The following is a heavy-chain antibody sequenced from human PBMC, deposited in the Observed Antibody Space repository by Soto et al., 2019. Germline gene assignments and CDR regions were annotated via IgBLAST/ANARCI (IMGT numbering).Heavy chain of an antibody. D-gene: IGHD5-12*01. Sequence: EVQLVESGGTLVQPGGSLRLSCAASGFTFSTFWMHWVRQAPGKGLVWVSRINTDGSKTTYAASVEGRFTISRDNAKNTVYLQMDSLRAEDTAVYYCATVATNSYNWLDPWGQGTLVTVSS. J-gene: IGHJ5*02. CDR1: GFTFSTFW. CDR2: INTDGSKT. CDR3: ATVATNSYNWLDP. V-gene: IGHV3-74*01.